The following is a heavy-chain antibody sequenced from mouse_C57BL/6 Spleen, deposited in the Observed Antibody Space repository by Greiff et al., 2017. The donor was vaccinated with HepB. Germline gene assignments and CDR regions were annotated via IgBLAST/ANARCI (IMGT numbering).Heavy chain of an antibody. D-gene: IGHD2-4*01. V-gene: IGHV1-42*01. CDR2: INPSTGGT. Sequence: VQLQQSGPELVKPGASVKISCKASGYSFTGYYMNWVKQSPEKSLEWIGEINPSTGGTTYNQKFKAKATLTVDKSSSTAYMQLKSLTSEDSAVYYCARGGYYDYDWFAYWGQGTLVTVSA. CDR3: ARGGYYDYDWFAY. CDR1: GYSFTGYY. J-gene: IGHJ3*01.